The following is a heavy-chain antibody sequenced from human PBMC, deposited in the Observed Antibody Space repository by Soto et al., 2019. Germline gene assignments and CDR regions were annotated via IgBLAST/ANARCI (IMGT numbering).Heavy chain of an antibody. CDR3: AKEGGGGYYDSSGFYRSQLYYFDY. J-gene: IGHJ4*02. V-gene: IGHV3-23*01. CDR1: GFTFSSYA. CDR2: ISGSGGST. D-gene: IGHD3-22*01. Sequence: GGSLRLSCAASGFTFSSYAMSWVRQAPGKGLEWVSVISGSGGSTYYADSVKGRFTISRDNSKNTLYLQMNSLRAEDTAIYYCAKEGGGGYYDSSGFYRSQLYYFDYWGQGALVTVSS.